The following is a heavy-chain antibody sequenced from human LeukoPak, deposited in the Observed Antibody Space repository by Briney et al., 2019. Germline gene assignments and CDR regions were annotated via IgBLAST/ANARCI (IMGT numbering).Heavy chain of an antibody. CDR2: ISWNSGSI. Sequence: PGGSLRLSCAASGFTFDDYAMHWVRQAPGKGLEWVSGISWNSGSIGYADSVKGRFTISRDNAKNSLYLQMNSLRAEDTALYYCAKSHEGGTGELDYFDYWGQGTLVTVSS. V-gene: IGHV3-9*01. CDR1: GFTFDDYA. D-gene: IGHD1-26*01. J-gene: IGHJ4*02. CDR3: AKSHEGGTGELDYFDY.